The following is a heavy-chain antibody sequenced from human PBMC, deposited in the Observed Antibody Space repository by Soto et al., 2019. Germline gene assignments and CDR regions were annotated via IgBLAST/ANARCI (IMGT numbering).Heavy chain of an antibody. D-gene: IGHD3-22*01. V-gene: IGHV3-21*01. CDR1: GFTFSSYS. J-gene: IGHJ5*02. CDR3: ARDYDSSGYYYENWFDP. CDR2: ISSSSSYI. Sequence: EVQLVESGGGLVKPGGSLRLSCAASGFTFSSYSMNWVRQAPGKGLEWVSSISSSSSYIYYADSVKGRFTISRDNAKNSLYLKMNSLRAEDTAVYYCARDYDSSGYYYENWFDPWGQGTLVTVSS.